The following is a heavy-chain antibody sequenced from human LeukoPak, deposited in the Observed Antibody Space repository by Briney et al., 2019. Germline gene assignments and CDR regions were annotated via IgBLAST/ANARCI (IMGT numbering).Heavy chain of an antibody. V-gene: IGHV1-69*06. Sequence: SVKVSCKASGGTFSSYAISWVRQAPGQGLEWMGGIIPIFGTANYAQKFQGRVTITADKSTSTAYMELSSLRSEDTAVYYCAADTDYYYDSSGYYYLDYWGQGTLVTVSS. D-gene: IGHD3-22*01. CDR2: IIPIFGTA. CDR3: AADTDYYYDSSGYYYLDY. J-gene: IGHJ4*02. CDR1: GGTFSSYA.